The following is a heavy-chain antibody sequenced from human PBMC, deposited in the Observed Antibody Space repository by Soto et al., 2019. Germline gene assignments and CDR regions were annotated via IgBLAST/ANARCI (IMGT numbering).Heavy chain of an antibody. V-gene: IGHV1-69*01. D-gene: IGHD1-26*01. CDR3: ARDRWGSYSFDS. J-gene: IGHJ5*01. CDR1: GGVFRNYA. Sequence: QVQLVQSGAEVKKPGSSVKVSCKASGGVFRNYAINWVRQAPGQGLEWMGGIIPVFGTADYPQKFQGRVTITAVESSATDYIELPRLKTDVTAVYFCARDRWGSYSFDSWGQGTLVTVAS. CDR2: IIPVFGTA.